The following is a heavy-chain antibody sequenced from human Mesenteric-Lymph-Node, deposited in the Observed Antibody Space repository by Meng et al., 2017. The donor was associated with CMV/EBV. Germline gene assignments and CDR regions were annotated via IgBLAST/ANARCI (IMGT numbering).Heavy chain of an antibody. D-gene: IGHD1-26*01. V-gene: IGHV1-69*05. CDR3: ARSRGPSRSYSIDY. Sequence: SSVTVSCKASGGTFSSYAISWVRQAPGQGLEWMGGIIPIFGTANYAQKFQGRVTSTTDESTSTAYMELNSLRSEDTAVYYCARSRGPSRSYSIDYWGQGTMVTVSS. CDR1: GGTFSSYA. J-gene: IGHJ4*02. CDR2: IIPIFGTA.